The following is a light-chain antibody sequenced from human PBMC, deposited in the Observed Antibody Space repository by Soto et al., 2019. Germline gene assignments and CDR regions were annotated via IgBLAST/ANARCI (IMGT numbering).Light chain of an antibody. CDR1: RSDVGGYNY. V-gene: IGLV2-11*01. CDR3: CSYAGSPYV. J-gene: IGLJ1*01. Sequence: QSALTQPRSVSASPGQSVAITCTETRSDVGGYNYVSWYQQHPGKAPKLMIYDVSKRPSGVPDRFSGSKSGNTASLTISGLQAEDEADYYCCSYAGSPYVFGTRTKVTVL. CDR2: DVS.